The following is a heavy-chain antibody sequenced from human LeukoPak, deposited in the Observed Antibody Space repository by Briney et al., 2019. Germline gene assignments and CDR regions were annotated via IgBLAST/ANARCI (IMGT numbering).Heavy chain of an antibody. CDR1: GYY. J-gene: IGHJ2*01. CDR2: INPNSGGT. D-gene: IGHD6-13*01. CDR3: ARGKSATAPDSNWYLDL. V-gene: IGHV1-2*02. Sequence: ASVKVSCKASGYYMHWVRQAPGQGLEWMGWINPNSGGTKYAQKFQGSVTISTAYMELSRLRSDDTAVYYCARGKSATAPDSNWYLDLWGRGTLVTVSS.